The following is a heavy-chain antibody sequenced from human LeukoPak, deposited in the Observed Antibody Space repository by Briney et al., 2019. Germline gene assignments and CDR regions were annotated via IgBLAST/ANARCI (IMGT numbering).Heavy chain of an antibody. J-gene: IGHJ3*02. V-gene: IGHV3-72*01. CDR1: GFTFSDYI. D-gene: IGHD3-16*01. CDR3: TRDGGDSSNSAFDI. CDR2: IRRGTNSYTT. Sequence: GGSLSLPVAAPGFTFSDYILDWFGRAPGKGLEGVAGIRRGTNSYTTEYAASVKGRFIISRDDSKNSLYLHMNSLKTEDTAVYHCTRDGGDSSNSAFDIWGQGTVVTVSS.